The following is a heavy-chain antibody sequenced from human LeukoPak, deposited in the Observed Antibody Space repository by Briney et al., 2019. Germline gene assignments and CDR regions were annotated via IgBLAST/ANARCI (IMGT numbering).Heavy chain of an antibody. V-gene: IGHV3-33*08. CDR1: GFTFSSYG. D-gene: IGHD2-21*01. CDR2: IWYDGSNK. Sequence: GGSLRLSCAASGFTFSSYGMHWVRQAPGKGLEWVAVIWYDGSNKYYADSVEGRFTISRDNSKNTLYLQMNSLRAEDTAVYYCARLAGEGYFDYWGQGTLVTVSS. CDR3: ARLAGEGYFDY. J-gene: IGHJ4*02.